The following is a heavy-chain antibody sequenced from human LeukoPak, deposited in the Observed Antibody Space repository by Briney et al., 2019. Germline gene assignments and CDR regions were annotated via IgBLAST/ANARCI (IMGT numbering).Heavy chain of an antibody. CDR1: GFTFSNYA. D-gene: IGHD1-7*01. Sequence: PGGCLRLSCAPSGFTFSNYAMSWVRQAPGKGLEWVSAITDSGGGTYYADSVKGRFTISRDNSENTLYLQMHSLRAEDTAVYYCAKHLNGTKSSDYWGQGALVTVSS. CDR3: AKHLNGTKSSDY. V-gene: IGHV3-23*01. J-gene: IGHJ4*02. CDR2: ITDSGGGT.